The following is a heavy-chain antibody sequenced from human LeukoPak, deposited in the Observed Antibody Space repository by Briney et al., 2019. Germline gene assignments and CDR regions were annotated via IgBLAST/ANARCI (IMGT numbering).Heavy chain of an antibody. J-gene: IGHJ5*02. V-gene: IGHV1-2*02. CDR3: ARGRGVYGGSFYNWFDP. D-gene: IGHD1-26*01. CDR2: INPNSGGT. CDR1: GYTFTGYY. Sequence: ASVKVSCKASGYTFTGYYMHWVRQAPGQGLEWMGWINPNSGGTNYAQNFQGRVTMTRETSIRTAYMELSRLTSDDTAGYHCARGRGVYGGSFYNWFDPWGQGTLVTVSS.